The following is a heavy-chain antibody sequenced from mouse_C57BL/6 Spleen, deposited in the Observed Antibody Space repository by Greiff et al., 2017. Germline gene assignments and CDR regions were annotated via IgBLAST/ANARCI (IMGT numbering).Heavy chain of an antibody. J-gene: IGHJ4*01. D-gene: IGHD1-1*01. Sequence: QVQLQQSGAELVRPGASVTLSCKASGYTFTDYEMHWVKQTPVHGLEWIGAIDPETGGTAFNQKFKGKAILTADKSSSTAYMELRRLTSEDSAVYYCTRNYGSGYDCARDYWGQGTSVTVSS. CDR2: IDPETGGT. CDR1: GYTFTDYE. CDR3: TRNYGSGYDCARDY. V-gene: IGHV1-15*01.